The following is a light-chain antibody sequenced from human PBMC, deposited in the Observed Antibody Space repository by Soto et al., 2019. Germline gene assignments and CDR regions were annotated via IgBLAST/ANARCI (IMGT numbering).Light chain of an antibody. J-gene: IGKJ4*01. V-gene: IGKV4-1*01. Sequence: DLVLTPSPDSLAVSLGERATINCKSSQSILYTSSGNNYLAWYQHKPGQPPKLLIYWASTRESGVPDRFSGSGSGTDFTLTISSLQAEDVAVYYCQQYYNTPLTFGGGTKVDIK. CDR1: QSILYTSSGNNY. CDR3: QQYYNTPLT. CDR2: WAS.